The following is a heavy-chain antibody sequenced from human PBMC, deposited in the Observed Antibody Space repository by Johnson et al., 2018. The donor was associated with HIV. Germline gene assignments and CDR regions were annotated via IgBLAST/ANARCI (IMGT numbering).Heavy chain of an antibody. CDR3: ARDKGWGTFDI. V-gene: IGHV3-30*04. Sequence: QVQLVESGGGVVQPGRSLRLSCAASGFTFSSYAMHWVRQAPGKGLEWVAVISYDGSEKYYADSVKGRFTISRDSSKNTLYLQMNSLRAEDTAVFYCARDKGWGTFDIWGQGTMVTVSS. CDR1: GFTFSSYA. CDR2: ISYDGSEK. D-gene: IGHD3-16*01. J-gene: IGHJ3*02.